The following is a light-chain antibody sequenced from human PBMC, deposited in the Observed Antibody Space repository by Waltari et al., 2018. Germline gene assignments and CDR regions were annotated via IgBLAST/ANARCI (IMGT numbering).Light chain of an antibody. J-gene: IGKJ5*01. Sequence: TGMTQSPATLSVSPGESATLSCRASQTIANYLAWYQQIPGQTPRLLIYGASTRATGVPDRFSGSGSGTEFTLTISSLQSEDFAVYYCQQYSNWPITFGQGTRLEIK. CDR2: GAS. CDR3: QQYSNWPIT. CDR1: QTIANY. V-gene: IGKV3-15*01.